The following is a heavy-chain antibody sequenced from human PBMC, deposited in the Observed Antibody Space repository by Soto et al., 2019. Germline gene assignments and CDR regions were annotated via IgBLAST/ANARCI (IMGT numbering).Heavy chain of an antibody. J-gene: IGHJ6*02. V-gene: IGHV3-53*02. CDR3: ARDTENIVATTKGDYYYYGMNV. CDR1: GFTVSSNY. Sequence: EVQLVETGGGLIQPGGSLRLSCAASGFTVSSNYMSWVRQAPGKGLEWVSVIYSGGSTYYADSVKGRFTISRDNSKNTLYLQMNSLRAEDTAVYYCARDTENIVATTKGDYYYYGMNVWGQGTTVTVSS. CDR2: IYSGGST. D-gene: IGHD5-12*01.